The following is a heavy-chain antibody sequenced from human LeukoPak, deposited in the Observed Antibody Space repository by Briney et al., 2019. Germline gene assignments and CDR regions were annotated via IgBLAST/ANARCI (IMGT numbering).Heavy chain of an antibody. V-gene: IGHV5-51*01. CDR1: GYGFSTYW. D-gene: IGHD2-2*01. Sequence: GESLKISCKASGYGFSTYWIAWVRQMSGKGLEWMGIICPGDSDTKYSPSFQGHITISVDRSIGTAYLQWGSLEASDTAMYFCARRSLITSTKNYFDYWGQGTLVTVSS. J-gene: IGHJ4*02. CDR2: ICPGDSDT. CDR3: ARRSLITSTKNYFDY.